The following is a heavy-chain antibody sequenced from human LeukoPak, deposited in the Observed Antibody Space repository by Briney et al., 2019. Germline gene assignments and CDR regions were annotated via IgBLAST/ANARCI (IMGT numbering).Heavy chain of an antibody. CDR3: ARTDIVVVPAASDAFDI. V-gene: IGHV1-8*02. D-gene: IGHD2-2*01. Sequence: ASVKVSCKASGGTFSSYAINWVRQATGQGLEWMGWMNPNSGNTGYAQKFQGRVTMTRNTSISTAYMELSSLRSEDTAVYYCARTDIVVVPAASDAFDIWGQGTMVTVSS. CDR1: GGTFSSYA. J-gene: IGHJ3*02. CDR2: MNPNSGNT.